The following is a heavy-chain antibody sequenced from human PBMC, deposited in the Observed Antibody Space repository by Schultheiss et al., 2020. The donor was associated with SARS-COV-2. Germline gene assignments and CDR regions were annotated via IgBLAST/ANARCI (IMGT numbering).Heavy chain of an antibody. J-gene: IGHJ6*03. CDR2: IKSKTDGGTT. CDR3: VKTPREYYYGSGSYSVYYMDV. Sequence: GGSLRLSCAASGFTFSNAWMSWVRQAPGKGLEWVGRIKSKTDGGTTDYAAPVKGRFTISRDNSKNTLYLQMSSLRAEDTAVYYCVKTPREYYYGSGSYSVYYMDVWGKGTTVTVSS. CDR1: GFTFSNAW. D-gene: IGHD3-10*01. V-gene: IGHV3-15*05.